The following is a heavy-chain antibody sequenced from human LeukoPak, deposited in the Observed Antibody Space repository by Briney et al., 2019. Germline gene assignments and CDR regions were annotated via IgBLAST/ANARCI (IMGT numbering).Heavy chain of an antibody. V-gene: IGHV4-34*01. CDR2: INHSGST. CDR3: ARATYGSGP. CDR1: GGSFSGYY. J-gene: IGHJ5*02. D-gene: IGHD3-10*01. Sequence: SETLSLTCAVYGGSFSGYYWSWIRQPSGKGLEWIGEINHSGSTNYNPSLKSRVTISVDTSKNQFSLKLSSVTAADTAVYYCARATYGSGPWGQGTLVTVSS.